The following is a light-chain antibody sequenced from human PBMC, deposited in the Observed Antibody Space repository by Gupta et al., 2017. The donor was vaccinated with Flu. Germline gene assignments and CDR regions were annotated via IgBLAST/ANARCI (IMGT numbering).Light chain of an antibody. CDR2: VDV. V-gene: IGLV1-40*01. CDR1: SSNIGAGHQ. Sequence: QSVLTQPPSVSGAPGQTVTISCTGTSSNIGAGHQVHWYQQLPGSPPTLLLEVDVVRPSGIADRFSGSTSGTTATLAIAGLQVEDEADYDCQSFEDSLGGCMIFGGGTKLTVL. J-gene: IGLJ2*01. CDR3: QSFEDSLGGCMI.